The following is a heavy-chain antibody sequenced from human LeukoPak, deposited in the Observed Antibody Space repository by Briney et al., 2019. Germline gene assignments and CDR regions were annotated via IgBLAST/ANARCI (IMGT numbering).Heavy chain of an antibody. CDR3: ARDPHYCSSTSCSLYYFDY. D-gene: IGHD2-2*01. V-gene: IGHV3-21*01. CDR2: ISSSSSYI. CDR1: GFTFSSYS. Sequence: PGGSLRLSCAASGFTFSSYSMNWVRQAPGKGLEWVSSISSSSSYIYYADSVKGRFTISRDNAKNSLYLQMNSLRAEDTAVYYCARDPHYCSSTSCSLYYFDYWGQGTLVTVSS. J-gene: IGHJ4*02.